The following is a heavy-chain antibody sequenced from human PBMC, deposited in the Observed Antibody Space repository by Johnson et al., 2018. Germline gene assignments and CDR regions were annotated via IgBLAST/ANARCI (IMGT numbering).Heavy chain of an antibody. D-gene: IGHD3-10*01. Sequence: QVQLQESGPGLVKPSETLSLTCTVSGGYISGYYWSWIRQSPGKPPEWLGYVYDSGITHYKPSLRSRLTLLVDTSKSQFSLKLTSVTAADTAVYSWARDGGRDGDEGPGYMDVWGEGSTVTVSS. J-gene: IGHJ6*03. CDR1: GGYISGYY. CDR2: VYDSGIT. CDR3: ARDGGRDGDEGPGYMDV. V-gene: IGHV4-59*01.